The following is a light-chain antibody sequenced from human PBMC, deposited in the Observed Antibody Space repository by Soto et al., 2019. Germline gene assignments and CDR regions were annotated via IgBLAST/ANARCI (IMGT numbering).Light chain of an antibody. Sequence: EIVLTQSPATLSLSPGERATLSCRASQSVGSSLAWYQHKPGQAPRLLIYDASNMATGTPARFSGSGSGTDFALTISSLVPDDFAVYYCQQRANWPLELTFGGGTKVEIK. CDR3: QQRANWPLELT. V-gene: IGKV3-11*01. J-gene: IGKJ4*01. CDR1: QSVGSS. CDR2: DAS.